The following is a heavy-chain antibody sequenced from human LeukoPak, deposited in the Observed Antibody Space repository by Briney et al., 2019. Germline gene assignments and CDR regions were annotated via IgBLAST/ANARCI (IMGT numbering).Heavy chain of an antibody. CDR2: ISGSGGST. Sequence: GGSLRLSCAASGFTFSSHAMSWVRQAPGKGLEWVSAISGSGGSTYYADSVKGRFTISRDNSKNTLYLQMNSLRAEDTAVYYCAKAVLWFGESYFDYWGQGTLVSVSS. CDR3: AKAVLWFGESYFDY. V-gene: IGHV3-23*01. CDR1: GFTFSSHA. D-gene: IGHD3-10*01. J-gene: IGHJ4*02.